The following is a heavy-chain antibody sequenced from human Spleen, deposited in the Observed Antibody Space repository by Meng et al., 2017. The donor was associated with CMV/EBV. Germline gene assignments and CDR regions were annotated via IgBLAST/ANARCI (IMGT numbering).Heavy chain of an antibody. J-gene: IGHJ4*01. V-gene: IGHV4-34*01. D-gene: IGHD6-19*01. Sequence: VSGGSFSDHYWIWIRQPPGKRLEWIGEISDSGNTNYNPSLKSRVTLSVDTSKNQFSLKAISVTAADTAVYSCARRSRSGSGWYVDYWGHGTLVTVSS. CDR3: ARRSRSGSGWYVDY. CDR1: GGSFSDHY. CDR2: ISDSGNT.